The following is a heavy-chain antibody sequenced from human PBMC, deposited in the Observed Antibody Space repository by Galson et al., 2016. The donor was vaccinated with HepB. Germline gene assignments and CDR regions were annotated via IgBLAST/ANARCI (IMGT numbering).Heavy chain of an antibody. CDR1: GGSFSGYS. Sequence: SETLSLTCAVYGGSFSGYSWPWIRQPPGKGLEWIGESDQSGITKYNPSLKSRVIVSLDTSKNQLSLRLRSVTAADTAVYYCKMWVPLEKFDYWGQGTLATVSS. CDR2: SDQSGIT. CDR3: KMWVPLEKFDY. D-gene: IGHD3-3*01. J-gene: IGHJ4*02. V-gene: IGHV4-34*01.